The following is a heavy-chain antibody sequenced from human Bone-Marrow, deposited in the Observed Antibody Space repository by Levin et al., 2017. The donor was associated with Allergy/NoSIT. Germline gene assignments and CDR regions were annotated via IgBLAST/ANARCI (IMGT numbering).Heavy chain of an antibody. V-gene: IGHV4-59*01. D-gene: IGHD3-22*01. CDR3: ARADSWYYDSSGYHY. CDR2: IYYSGST. CDR1: GGSISSYY. Sequence: SQTLSLTCTVSGGSISSYYWSWIRQPPGKGLEWIGYIYYSGSTNYNPSLKSRVTISVDTSKNQFSLKLSSVTAADTAVYYCARADSWYYDSSGYHYWGQGTLVTVSS. J-gene: IGHJ4*02.